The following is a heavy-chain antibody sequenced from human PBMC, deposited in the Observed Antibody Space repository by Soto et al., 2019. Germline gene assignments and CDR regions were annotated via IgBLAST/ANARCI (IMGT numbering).Heavy chain of an antibody. CDR3: AREDCSGGSCYSGPEGVSWFDP. CDR2: IYYSGST. D-gene: IGHD2-15*01. J-gene: IGHJ5*02. CDR1: VCSISSYY. Sequence: SETLSLTCTVSVCSISSYYWSWIRHPPGKGLEWIGYIYYSGSTNYNPSLKSRVTISVDTSKNQFSLKLSSVTAAETAVYYCAREDCSGGSCYSGPEGVSWFDPWGQGTLVTVSS. V-gene: IGHV4-59*01.